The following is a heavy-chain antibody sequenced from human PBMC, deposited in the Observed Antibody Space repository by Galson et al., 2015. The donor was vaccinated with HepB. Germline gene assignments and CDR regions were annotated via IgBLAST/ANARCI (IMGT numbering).Heavy chain of an antibody. CDR1: GFTIKSFW. V-gene: IGHV3-74*03. J-gene: IGHJ6*02. CDR3: AALGGTYFMDV. D-gene: IGHD1-26*01. Sequence: SLRLSCAVSGFTIKSFWIRWVRQVPGKGLVWVSGFDNGKSRTTYADSVKGRFTISRDDAKNTVSLQMTSLRAEDTAVYFCAALGGTYFMDVWGQGTTVAVSS. CDR2: FDNGKSRT.